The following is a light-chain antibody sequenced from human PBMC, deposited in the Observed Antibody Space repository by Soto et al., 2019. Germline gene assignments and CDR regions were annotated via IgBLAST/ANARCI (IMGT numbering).Light chain of an antibody. CDR2: DAS. CDR1: QNINNY. J-gene: IGKJ5*01. V-gene: IGKV1-33*01. Sequence: DIQMTQSPSSLSASVVYRVTITFQASQNINNYLNWYQQKPGRAPKLLIYDASNLEAGVPSRFRGSGSGTDFTFTISRLQPEDIATYYCRQYENLPTFGQGTRLEI. CDR3: RQYENLPT.